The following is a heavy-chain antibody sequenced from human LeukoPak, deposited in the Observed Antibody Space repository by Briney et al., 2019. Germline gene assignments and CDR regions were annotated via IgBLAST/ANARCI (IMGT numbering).Heavy chain of an antibody. J-gene: IGHJ5*02. CDR3: ARTIAGGSYRYPYWFDP. CDR1: GGSISSSSYY. D-gene: IGHD3-16*02. V-gene: IGHV4-61*01. Sequence: SETLSLTCTVSGGSISSSSYYWSWIRQPPGKGLEWIGYIYYSGSTNYNPSLKSRVTISVDTSKNQFSLKLSSVTAADTAVYYCARTIAGGSYRYPYWFDPWGQGTLVTVSS. CDR2: IYYSGST.